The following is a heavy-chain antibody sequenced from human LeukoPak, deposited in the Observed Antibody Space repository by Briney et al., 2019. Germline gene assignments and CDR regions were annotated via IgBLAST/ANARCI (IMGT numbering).Heavy chain of an antibody. V-gene: IGHV3-48*03. CDR3: ARDVGLPIAAAGDY. J-gene: IGHJ4*02. CDR1: GFTFSSYE. Sequence: GGSLRLSCAASGFTFSSYEMNWVRQAPGKGLEWVSYISSSGSTIYYADSVKGRFTISRDNAKNSLYLQMNSLRAEDTAVYYCARDVGLPIAAAGDYWGQGTLVTVSP. CDR2: ISSSGSTI. D-gene: IGHD6-13*01.